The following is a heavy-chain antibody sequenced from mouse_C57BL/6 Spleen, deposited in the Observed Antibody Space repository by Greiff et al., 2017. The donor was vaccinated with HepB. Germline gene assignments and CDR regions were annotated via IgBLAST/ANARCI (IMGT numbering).Heavy chain of an antibody. J-gene: IGHJ4*01. Sequence: QVQLQQPGAELVKPGASVKLSCKASGYTFTSYWMQWVKQRPGQGLEWIGEIDPSDSYTNYNQKFKGKATLTVDTSSSTAYMQLSSLTSEDSAVYYWARGGGNYPYAMDYWGQGTSVTVSS. CDR3: ARGGGNYPYAMDY. CDR2: IDPSDSYT. V-gene: IGHV1-50*01. CDR1: GYTFTSYW. D-gene: IGHD2-1*01.